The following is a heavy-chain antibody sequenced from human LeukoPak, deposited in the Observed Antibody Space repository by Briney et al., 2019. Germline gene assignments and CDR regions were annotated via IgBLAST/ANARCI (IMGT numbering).Heavy chain of an antibody. D-gene: IGHD2/OR15-2a*01. CDR2: VSHTGDT. CDR3: ALLGNSGIYNRYYYMDV. Sequence: SETLSLTCTVSGGSISNYYWSWIRQPPGKGLEWIAYVSHTGDTNYNPSLKSRLTISVDTSKNQFSLKLSSVTAADTAFYHCALLGNSGIYNRYYYMDVWGKGTTVTVSS. J-gene: IGHJ6*03. CDR1: GGSISNYY. V-gene: IGHV4-59*01.